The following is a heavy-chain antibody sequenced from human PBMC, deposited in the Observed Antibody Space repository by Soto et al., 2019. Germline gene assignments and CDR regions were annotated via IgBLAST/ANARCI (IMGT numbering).Heavy chain of an antibody. V-gene: IGHV1-69*01. CDR1: GGTFSTSS. CDR3: ARDVVRSTAGDS. D-gene: IGHD2-15*01. J-gene: IGHJ4*02. Sequence: QLQLVQSGTEVKEPGSSVKVPCRASGGTFSTSSFVWVRQGPGQGLEWMGGIIPIFTRTNFAQKFQGRVTFSADESTRTTYMELRSLTSEDTAIYYCARDVVRSTAGDSWGQGTLVTVSS. CDR2: IIPIFTRT.